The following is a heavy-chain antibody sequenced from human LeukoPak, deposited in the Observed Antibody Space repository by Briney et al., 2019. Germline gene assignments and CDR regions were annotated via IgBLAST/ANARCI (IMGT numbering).Heavy chain of an antibody. J-gene: IGHJ2*01. CDR1: SGSISGYH. D-gene: IGHD7-27*01. Sequence: SETLSLTCTVSSGSISGYHWNWIRQPPGKGLEWIGYIYYSGSTSYNPSLKSRVTISVDTSKSQFSLKLSSVTAADTAVYYCARRLTDYWSLDLWGRGTLVTVPS. CDR3: ARRLTDYWSLDL. CDR2: IYYSGST. V-gene: IGHV4-59*08.